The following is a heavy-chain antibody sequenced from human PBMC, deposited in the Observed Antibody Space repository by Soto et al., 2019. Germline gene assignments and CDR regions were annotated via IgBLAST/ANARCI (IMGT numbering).Heavy chain of an antibody. V-gene: IGHV4-31*03. CDR2: IYYSGST. Sequence: QVQLQESGPGLVKPSQTLSLTCTVSGGSISSGGYYWSWIRQHPGKGLEWIGYIYYSGSTYYNPSLKSRVTNRVATSRNRFPLKLTSVSAADTAVYYCARSEYSYGPNPLLYWGQGTLVTVSS. CDR3: ARSEYSYGPNPLLY. J-gene: IGHJ1*01. CDR1: GGSISSGGYY. D-gene: IGHD5-18*01.